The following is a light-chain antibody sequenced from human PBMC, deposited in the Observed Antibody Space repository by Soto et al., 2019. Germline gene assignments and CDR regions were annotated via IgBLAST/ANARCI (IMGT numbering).Light chain of an antibody. CDR3: QKYNSAPLT. Sequence: DIQMTQSPSSQSASVGDRVTITCRASQGISDFLAWYQQRPGKVPKLLISSASALQSGVPSRFSGSGSGTHFTLTISSLQPEDVATYYCQKYNSAPLTLGGGTKVDIK. V-gene: IGKV1-27*01. CDR1: QGISDF. J-gene: IGKJ4*01. CDR2: SAS.